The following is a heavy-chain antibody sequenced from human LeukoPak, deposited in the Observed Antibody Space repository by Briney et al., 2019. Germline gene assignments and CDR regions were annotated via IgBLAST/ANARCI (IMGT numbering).Heavy chain of an antibody. D-gene: IGHD6-13*01. CDR3: ARPLPRRYSSSWMDAFDI. J-gene: IGHJ3*02. V-gene: IGHV1-69*05. Sequence: SVKVSCKASGGTFSSYTISWVRQAPGQGLEWMGRIIPIFGTANYAQKFQGRVTITTDESTSTACMELSSLRSEDTAVYYCARPLPRRYSSSWMDAFDIWGQGTMVTVSS. CDR2: IIPIFGTA. CDR1: GGTFSSYT.